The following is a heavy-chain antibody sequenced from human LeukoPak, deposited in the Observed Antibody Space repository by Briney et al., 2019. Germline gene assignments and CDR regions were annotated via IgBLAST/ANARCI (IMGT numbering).Heavy chain of an antibody. CDR1: GGSIATRNYY. J-gene: IGHJ4*02. CDR2: MYYSGST. Sequence: SETLSLTCTVSGGSIATRNYYWGWIRLPPGKGLEWIGSMYYSGSTSYNPSLNNRVTMSVDTPRNQFSLWLTSVTAADTAVYYCVSQRRNIRPNGSGYTAYAQKIDSWGQGILVTVSS. V-gene: IGHV4-39*01. D-gene: IGHD5-12*01. CDR3: VSQRRNIRPNGSGYTAYAQKIDS.